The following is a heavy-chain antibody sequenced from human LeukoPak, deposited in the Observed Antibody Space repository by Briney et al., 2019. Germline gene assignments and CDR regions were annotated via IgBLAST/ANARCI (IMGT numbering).Heavy chain of an antibody. V-gene: IGHV4-34*01. CDR2: INHSGST. CDR3: ARGGVVRGVPYNWFDP. CDR1: GESFSGFY. D-gene: IGHD3-10*01. Sequence: SETLSLTCAVYGESFSGFYWSWIRQPSWKGLEWIGEINHSGSTNYNPSLKSRVTISVDTSKNQFSLKLSSVTAADTAVYYCARGGVVRGVPYNWFDPWGQGTLVTVSS. J-gene: IGHJ5*02.